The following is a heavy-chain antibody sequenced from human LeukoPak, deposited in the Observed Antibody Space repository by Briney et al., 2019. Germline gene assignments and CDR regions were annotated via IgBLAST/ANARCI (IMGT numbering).Heavy chain of an antibody. V-gene: IGHV4-59*08. J-gene: IGHJ5*02. CDR3: ARVRDGVRVGSFDP. CDR2: IYYSGST. CDR1: GGSISSYC. D-gene: IGHD1-26*01. Sequence: SETLSLTCTVSGGSISSYCWSWIRQPPGKGLEWIGYIYYSGSTNYNPPLKSRVTISVDTSKNQFSLKLSSVTAADTAVYYCARVRDGVRVGSFDPWGQGTLVTVSS.